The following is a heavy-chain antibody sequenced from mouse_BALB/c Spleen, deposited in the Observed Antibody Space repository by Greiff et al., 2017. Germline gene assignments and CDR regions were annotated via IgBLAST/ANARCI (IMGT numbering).Heavy chain of an antibody. CDR1: GYTFTSYW. J-gene: IGHJ1*01. CDR2: INPSTGYT. CDR3: ARFPDGYHWYFDV. V-gene: IGHV1-7*01. D-gene: IGHD2-3*01. Sequence: QVQLQQSGAELAKPGASVKMSCKASGYTFTSYWMHWVKQRPGQGLKWIGYINPSTGYTEYNQKFKDKATLTADKSSSTAYMQLSSLTSEDSAVYYCARFPDGYHWYFDVWGAGTTVTVSS.